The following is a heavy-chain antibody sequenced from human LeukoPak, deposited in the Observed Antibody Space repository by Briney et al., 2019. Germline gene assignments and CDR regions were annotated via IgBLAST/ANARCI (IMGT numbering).Heavy chain of an antibody. CDR1: GFTFSGYA. CDR2: ISYDGDNK. J-gene: IGHJ4*02. CDR3: AKGGRWDLPTGGFDY. D-gene: IGHD1-26*01. Sequence: GGSLRLSCAASGFTFSGYAMHWVRQAPGKGLEWVAVISYDGDNKYYADSLKGRFTISRDNSKNTLYVQMNSLRAEGTAVYYCAKGGRWDLPTGGFDYWGQGTLVTVSS. V-gene: IGHV3-30*18.